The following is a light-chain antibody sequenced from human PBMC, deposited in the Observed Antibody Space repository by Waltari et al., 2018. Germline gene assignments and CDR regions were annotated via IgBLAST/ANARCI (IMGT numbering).Light chain of an antibody. J-gene: IGKJ2*01. Sequence: DIQMTQSPSSLSASVGDRVTITCRASQSVTSFLNWYQQKPGKAPKLLIYAASSLQNGVPSSFSGSGSGTDFTLTISSLQPEDYATYYCEQSFTTPRTFGQGTKLEI. V-gene: IGKV1-39*01. CDR2: AAS. CDR3: EQSFTTPRT. CDR1: QSVTSF.